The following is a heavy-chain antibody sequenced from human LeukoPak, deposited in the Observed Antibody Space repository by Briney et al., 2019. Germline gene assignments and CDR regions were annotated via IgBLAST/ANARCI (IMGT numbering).Heavy chain of an antibody. Sequence: GGSLRLSCAASGFTFSSYEMNWVRQAPGKGLEWVSYITTSGSTIYYADSVKGRFTISRDNAKNSLYLQMNSLRAEDTAVYYCAELGITMIGGVWGKGTTVTISS. CDR2: ITTSGSTI. CDR1: GFTFSSYE. V-gene: IGHV3-48*03. CDR3: AELGITMIGGV. J-gene: IGHJ6*04. D-gene: IGHD3-10*02.